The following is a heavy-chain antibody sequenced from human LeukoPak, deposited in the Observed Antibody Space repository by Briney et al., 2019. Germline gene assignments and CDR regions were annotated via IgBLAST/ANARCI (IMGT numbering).Heavy chain of an antibody. CDR3: AGAGGDVWFGGLSGGPYYFDY. J-gene: IGHJ4*02. Sequence: GASVKVSCKASGYTFTSYGISWVRQAPGQGLEWMGWISAYNGNTNYAQKLQGRVTMTTDTSTSTAYMELRSLRSDDTAVYYCAGAGGDVWFGGLSGGPYYFDYWGKGPLVTVS. CDR1: GYTFTSYG. V-gene: IGHV1-18*01. D-gene: IGHD3-10*01. CDR2: ISAYNGNT.